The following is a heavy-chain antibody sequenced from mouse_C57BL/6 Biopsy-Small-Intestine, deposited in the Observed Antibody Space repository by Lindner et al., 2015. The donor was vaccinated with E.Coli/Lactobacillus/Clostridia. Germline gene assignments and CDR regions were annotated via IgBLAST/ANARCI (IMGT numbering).Heavy chain of an antibody. CDR1: GYAFSSYW. CDR3: VRGERGDFDY. Sequence: VQLQESGAELVKPGASVKISCKASGYAFSSYWMNWVKQRPGKGLEWIGQIYPGDGDTKYNGKFKGKATLTADRSSSTAYMQLSSLTSEDSAVYFCVRGERGDFDYWGQGTTLTVSS. V-gene: IGHV1-80*01. J-gene: IGHJ2*01. CDR2: IYPGDGDT.